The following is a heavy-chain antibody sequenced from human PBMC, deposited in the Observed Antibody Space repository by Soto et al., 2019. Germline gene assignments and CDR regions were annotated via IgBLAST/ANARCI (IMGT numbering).Heavy chain of an antibody. CDR2: IYYSGST. D-gene: IGHD3-3*01. CDR1: GGSISSGGYY. Sequence: QVQLQESGPGLVKPSQTLSLTCTVSGGSISSGGYYWSWIRQHPGKGLAWIGYIYYSGSTYYNPSLKSRVTISVDTSKNQFSLKLSSVTAADTAVYYCARWGNYDFWSGYTTTYWYFDLWGRGTLVTVSS. V-gene: IGHV4-31*03. J-gene: IGHJ2*01. CDR3: ARWGNYDFWSGYTTTYWYFDL.